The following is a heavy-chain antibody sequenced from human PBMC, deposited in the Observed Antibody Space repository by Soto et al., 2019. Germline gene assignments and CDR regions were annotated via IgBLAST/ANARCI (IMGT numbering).Heavy chain of an antibody. CDR1: GDSIISGDYY. J-gene: IGHJ4*02. CDR3: ARQVQDFSGPGSYYFDS. CDR2: IYCSGDT. V-gene: IGHV4-30-4*01. Sequence: SETLSLTCTVSGDSIISGDYYWSWIRQTPGKGLEWIGYIYCSGDTNYNPSLRSRVTISVDTSKTQFSLNLASVTAADTAVYFCARQVQDFSGPGSYYFDSWGQGTLVTVSS. D-gene: IGHD3-10*01.